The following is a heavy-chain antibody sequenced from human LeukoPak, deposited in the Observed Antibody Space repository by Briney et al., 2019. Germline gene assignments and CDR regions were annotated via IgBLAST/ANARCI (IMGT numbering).Heavy chain of an antibody. CDR1: GYTFTSYD. J-gene: IGHJ4*02. CDR2: MNPNSGNT. D-gene: IGHD3-22*01. CDR3: ARAPGYYYDSSGSFDY. Sequence: ASVKVSCKASGYTFTSYDINWVRQATGQGLEWMGWMNPNSGNTGYAQKFQGRVTMTRNTSISTAYMELSSLRSEDTAVYYCARAPGYYYDSSGSFDYWGQGTLVTVSS. V-gene: IGHV1-8*01.